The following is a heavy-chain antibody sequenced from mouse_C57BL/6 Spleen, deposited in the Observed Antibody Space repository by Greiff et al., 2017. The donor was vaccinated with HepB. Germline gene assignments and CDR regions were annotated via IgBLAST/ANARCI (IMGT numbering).Heavy chain of an antibody. CDR3: ARGDLYDGYEAY. CDR1: GYTFTSYW. J-gene: IGHJ3*01. Sequence: VQLQQPGAELVKPGASVKMSCKASGYTFTSYWITWVKQRPGQGLEWIGDIYPGSGSTNYNEKFKSKATLTVDTSSSTAYMQLSSLTSEDSAVYYCARGDLYDGYEAYWGQGTLVTVAA. CDR2: IYPGSGST. D-gene: IGHD2-3*01. V-gene: IGHV1-55*01.